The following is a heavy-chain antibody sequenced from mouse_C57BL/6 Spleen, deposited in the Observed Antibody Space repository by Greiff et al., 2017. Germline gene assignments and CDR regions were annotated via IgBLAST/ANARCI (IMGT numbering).Heavy chain of an antibody. CDR2: ISSGSSTI. CDR1: GFTFSDYG. V-gene: IGHV5-17*01. J-gene: IGHJ4*01. Sequence: EVKLEESGGGLVKPGGSLKLSCAASGFTFSDYGMHWVRQAPEKGLEWVAYISSGSSTIYYADTVKGRFPISRDNAKNTMFLQMTSLRSEDTAMYYCAIYYDYDGAMDYWGQGTSVTVSS. CDR3: AIYYDYDGAMDY. D-gene: IGHD2-4*01.